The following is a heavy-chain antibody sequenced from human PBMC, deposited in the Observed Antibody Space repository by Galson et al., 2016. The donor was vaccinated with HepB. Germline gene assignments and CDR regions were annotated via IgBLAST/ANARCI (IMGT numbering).Heavy chain of an antibody. D-gene: IGHD2-8*01. J-gene: IGHJ3*01. CDR1: QLPLTNAC. CDR3: TTDNGGSAFDV. CDR2: IKNTVDGGKI. Sequence: SLRLSCAVSQLPLTNACMSWVRQAPGKGLQWVGRIKNTVDGGKIDYAEPVRVRFTIAIANSENTLQLKRNSVKTEDTAFYYCTTDNGGSAFDVWGPGTQVTVSS. V-gene: IGHV3-15*01.